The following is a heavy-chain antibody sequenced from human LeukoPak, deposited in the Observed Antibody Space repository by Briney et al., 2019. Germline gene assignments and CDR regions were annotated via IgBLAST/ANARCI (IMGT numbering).Heavy chain of an antibody. CDR2: IIPIFGTA. CDR1: GGTFSSYA. V-gene: IGHV1-69*13. Sequence: SVKVSCKASGGTFSSYAISWVRQAPGQGLEWMGGIIPIFGTANYAQKFQGRVTITADESTSTAYMELSSLRSEDTAVYYCASVPLHLYSYGTHFDYRGQGTLVTVSS. J-gene: IGHJ4*02. D-gene: IGHD5-18*01. CDR3: ASVPLHLYSYGTHFDY.